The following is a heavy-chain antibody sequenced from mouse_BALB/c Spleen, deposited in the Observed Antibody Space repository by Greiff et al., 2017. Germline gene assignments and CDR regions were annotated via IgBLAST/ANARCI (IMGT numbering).Heavy chain of an antibody. CDR3: ARHPSLSRYAMDY. Sequence: VQLQQSGPDLVAPSQSLSITCTVSGFSLTSYGVHWVRQPPGKGLEWLVVIWSDGSTTYNSALKSRLSISKDNSKSQVFLKMNSLQTDDTAMYYCARHPSLSRYAMDYWGQGTSVTVSS. V-gene: IGHV2-6-2*01. D-gene: IGHD6-2*01. J-gene: IGHJ4*01. CDR2: IWSDGST. CDR1: GFSLTSYG.